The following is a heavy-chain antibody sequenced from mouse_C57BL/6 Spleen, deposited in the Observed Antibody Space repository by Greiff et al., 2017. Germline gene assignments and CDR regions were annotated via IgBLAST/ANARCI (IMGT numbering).Heavy chain of an antibody. D-gene: IGHD2-4*01. CDR2: IYPRDGST. V-gene: IGHV1-85*01. CDR3: ARKRGTYDDDVDGDFDY. CDR1: GYTFTSYD. Sequence: QVQLKESGPELVKPGASVKLSCKASGYTFTSYDINWVKQRPGQGLEWIGWIYPRDGSTKYNEKFKGKATLTVDTSSSTAYMGLHSLTSEDSAVYVCARKRGTYDDDVDGDFDYWGQGTTLTVSS. J-gene: IGHJ2*01.